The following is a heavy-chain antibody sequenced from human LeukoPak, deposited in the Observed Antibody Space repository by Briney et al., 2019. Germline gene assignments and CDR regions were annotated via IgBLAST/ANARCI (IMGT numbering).Heavy chain of an antibody. Sequence: PGGSLRLSCAASGFTFSSYAMSWVRQAPGKGLEWVSAISGSGGSTYYADSVKGRFTISRDNSKNTLYLQMNSLRAEDTAVYYRAKYGYSSGWYGSDAFDIWGQGTMVTVSS. CDR2: ISGSGGST. D-gene: IGHD6-19*01. J-gene: IGHJ3*02. CDR1: GFTFSSYA. V-gene: IGHV3-23*01. CDR3: AKYGYSSGWYGSDAFDI.